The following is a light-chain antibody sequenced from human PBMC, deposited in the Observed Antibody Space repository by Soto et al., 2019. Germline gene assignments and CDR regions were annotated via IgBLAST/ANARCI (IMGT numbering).Light chain of an antibody. CDR1: SSDVGAYNF. CDR3: SSYTTSAPYV. J-gene: IGLJ1*01. Sequence: QSALTQPASVSGSPGQSITISCTGTSSDVGAYNFVSWYQHHPGRAPKVIIYEVTIRPSGVSNRFSGSKSGNTASLTISGLQAEDEADYYCSSYTTSAPYVFGSRTKLTVL. V-gene: IGLV2-14*01. CDR2: EVT.